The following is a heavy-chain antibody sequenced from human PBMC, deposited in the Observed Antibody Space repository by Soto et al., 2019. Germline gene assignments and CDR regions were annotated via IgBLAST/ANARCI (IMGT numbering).Heavy chain of an antibody. D-gene: IGHD1-26*01. V-gene: IGHV3-23*01. J-gene: IGHJ3*02. CDR2: ISGSAGRT. Sequence: EVQLLESGGGLVQPGGSLRLSCTASGFTFSNYAMSWVRQAPGKGLEWVSTISGSAGRTYYADSVKGRFTMSRDNSKSTLFLQMNSLRAEDRAVYYCAKDQRATSGRYYWGAFDIWGQGTMVTVSS. CDR3: AKDQRATSGRYYWGAFDI. CDR1: GFTFSNYA.